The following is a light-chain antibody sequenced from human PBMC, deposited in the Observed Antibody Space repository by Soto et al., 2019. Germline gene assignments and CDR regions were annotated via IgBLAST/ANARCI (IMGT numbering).Light chain of an antibody. J-gene: IGKJ1*01. Sequence: EIVWTQSPGTLSLSPGERATLSCRASQSVSSSYLAWYQQKPGQAPRPLIYGASSRAIGIPDRFSGSGSGTDFTLTISRLEPEDFAVYYCQQYGSSPWTFGKGTK. V-gene: IGKV3-20*01. CDR1: QSVSSSY. CDR2: GAS. CDR3: QQYGSSPWT.